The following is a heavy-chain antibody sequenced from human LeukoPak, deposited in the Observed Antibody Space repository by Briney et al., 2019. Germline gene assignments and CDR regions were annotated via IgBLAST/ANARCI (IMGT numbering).Heavy chain of an antibody. D-gene: IGHD2-21*02. V-gene: IGHV4-39*02. Sequence: PSETLSLTCTVSGGSIGSGYYWAWIRQPPGKGLEWIGSIHYSGTTHNNPSLQSRVTISADTSKNQFALDLRSVTAADTAVYYCTRDIGDFVSDFWGQGTLVTVSS. J-gene: IGHJ4*02. CDR1: GGSIGSGYY. CDR2: IHYSGTT. CDR3: TRDIGDFVSDF.